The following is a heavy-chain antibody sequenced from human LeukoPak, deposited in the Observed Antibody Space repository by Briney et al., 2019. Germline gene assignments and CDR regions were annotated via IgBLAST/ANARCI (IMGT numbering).Heavy chain of an antibody. Sequence: GASVKVSCKASGYTFTGYYMHWVRQAPGQGLEWMGWINPNSGGTNYAQKFQGRVTMTRDTSISTAYMELSRLRSDDTAVYYCARDDRVLRFLEWLLGAFDIWGQGTMVTVSS. CDR2: INPNSGGT. D-gene: IGHD3-3*01. V-gene: IGHV1-2*02. CDR1: GYTFTGYY. CDR3: ARDDRVLRFLEWLLGAFDI. J-gene: IGHJ3*02.